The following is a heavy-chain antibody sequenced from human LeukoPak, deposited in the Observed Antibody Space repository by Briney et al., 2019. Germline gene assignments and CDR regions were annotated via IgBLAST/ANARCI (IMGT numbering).Heavy chain of an antibody. CDR1: RFTFSNYA. CDR3: ARAQYSSSWYSDYYYYYGMDV. CDR2: ISYDGSNK. Sequence: GGSLRLSCAASRFTFSNYALNWIRQAPGKGLEWVAVISYDGSNKYYADSVKGRFTISRDKSKNTLYLQMNSLRAEDTAVYYCARAQYSSSWYSDYYYYYGMDVWGQGTTVTVSS. V-gene: IGHV3-30-3*01. D-gene: IGHD6-13*01. J-gene: IGHJ6*02.